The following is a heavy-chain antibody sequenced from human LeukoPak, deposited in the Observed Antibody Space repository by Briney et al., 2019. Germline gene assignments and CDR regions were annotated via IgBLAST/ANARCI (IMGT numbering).Heavy chain of an antibody. V-gene: IGHV4-59*04. CDR3: ARVSRARSRPIPDY. D-gene: IGHD2-2*01. CDR2: IYYSGST. Sequence: PSETLSLTCTVSGDSISNYFWSWIRQPPGKGLEWIGSIYYSGSTYYNPSLKSRVTISVDTSKNQFSLKLSSVTAADTAVYYCARVSRARSRPIPDYWGQGTLVTVSS. J-gene: IGHJ4*02. CDR1: GDSISNYF.